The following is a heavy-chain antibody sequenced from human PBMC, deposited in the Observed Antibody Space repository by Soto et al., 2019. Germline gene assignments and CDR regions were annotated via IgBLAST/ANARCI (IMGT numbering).Heavy chain of an antibody. CDR2: ISYDGSNK. Sequence: GGSLRLSCAASGFTFSSYGMHWVRQAPGKGLEWVAVISYDGSNKYYADSVKGRFTISRDNSKNTLYLQMNSLRAEDTAVYYCAKAAAATIPERYYYYGMDVWGQGTTVTVSS. J-gene: IGHJ6*02. V-gene: IGHV3-30*18. D-gene: IGHD6-13*01. CDR1: GFTFSSYG. CDR3: AKAAAATIPERYYYYGMDV.